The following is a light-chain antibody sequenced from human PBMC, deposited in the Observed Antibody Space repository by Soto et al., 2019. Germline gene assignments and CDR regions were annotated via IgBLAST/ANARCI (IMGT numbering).Light chain of an antibody. CDR3: AAWDESLNRYV. J-gene: IGLJ1*01. CDR1: SSNIGRNT. Sequence: QSVLTQPPSASGTPGQRVTISCSGSSSNIGRNTANWYRQLPGTAPKLLIYSNDLRPSGTPDRLSGSNSGTSASLAISGLQSQDEADSHCAAWDESLNRYVFGTGTKVTV. CDR2: SND. V-gene: IGLV1-44*01.